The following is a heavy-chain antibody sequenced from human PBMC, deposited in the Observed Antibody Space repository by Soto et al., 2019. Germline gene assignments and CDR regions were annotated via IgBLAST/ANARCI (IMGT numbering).Heavy chain of an antibody. J-gene: IGHJ6*02. D-gene: IGHD6-6*01. V-gene: IGHV3-48*02. CDR2: MSSRSLTI. CDR3: ARGGSSSDNGMDV. CDR1: GFTFSTYS. Sequence: EVQLVESGGGLVQPWGSMRVSCAACGFTFSTYSMNWVRQAPGKGLEWVSYMSSRSLTIYYTDSVKGRFTISRDNAKNSLYLQMNRRRDEDTAVYYCARGGSSSDNGMDVWGQGTTVTVSS.